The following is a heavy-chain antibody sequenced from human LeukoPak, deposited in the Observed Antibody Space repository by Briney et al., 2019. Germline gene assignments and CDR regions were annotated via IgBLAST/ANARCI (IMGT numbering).Heavy chain of an antibody. D-gene: IGHD4-17*01. Sequence: SETLSLTCTVSGDSISSSSYYWGWIRQPPGKGLDWIGSIYYSGSTYYNPSLKSRVTISVDTSKNQFSLKLSSVTAADTAVYYCARGRHDYGDYDRIVTFGYFDYWGQGTLVTVSS. CDR3: ARGRHDYGDYDRIVTFGYFDY. J-gene: IGHJ4*02. CDR2: IYYSGST. CDR1: GDSISSSSYY. V-gene: IGHV4-39*07.